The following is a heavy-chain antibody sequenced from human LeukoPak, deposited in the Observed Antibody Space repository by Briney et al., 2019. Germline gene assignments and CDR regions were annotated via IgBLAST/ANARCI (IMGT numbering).Heavy chain of an antibody. J-gene: IGHJ4*02. CDR1: GFRFSGYG. CDR2: IRNDGSNE. D-gene: IGHD3-10*01. Sequence: GGSLRLSCVASGFRFSGYGMHWVRQAPGKGLEWVSFIRNDGSNEFYADSVKGRLTIFRDNSKNILFLQMNSLRAEDTAVYYCAKDLYFASGGYPHRLDYWGQGTLVTVSS. CDR3: AKDLYFASGGYPHRLDY. V-gene: IGHV3-30*02.